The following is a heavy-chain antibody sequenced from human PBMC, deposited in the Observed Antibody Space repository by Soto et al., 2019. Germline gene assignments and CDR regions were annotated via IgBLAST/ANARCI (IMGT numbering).Heavy chain of an antibody. J-gene: IGHJ5*02. V-gene: IGHV4-59*01. CDR2: IYYSGST. CDR3: ARGLELRLISWFDP. CDR1: GGSISSYY. D-gene: IGHD1-7*01. Sequence: SETLSLTCTVSGGSISSYYWSWIRQPPGKGLEWIGYIYYSGSTNYNPSLKSRVTISVDTSKNQFSLKLSSVTAADTAVYYCARGLELRLISWFDPWGQGTLVTVSS.